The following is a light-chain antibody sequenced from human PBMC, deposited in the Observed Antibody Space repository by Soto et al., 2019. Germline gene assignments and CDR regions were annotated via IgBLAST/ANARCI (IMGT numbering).Light chain of an antibody. Sequence: QSVLTQPPSASGTPGLRVTISCSGSSSNIGSNTVSWYQQLPQRAPKLLIFSNNQRPSGVPDRFSGSKSGTSASLAISGLQSEDEADYYCATWADGLNSYVFGTGTKLTVL. CDR2: SNN. CDR3: ATWADGLNSYV. J-gene: IGLJ1*01. CDR1: SSNIGSNT. V-gene: IGLV1-44*01.